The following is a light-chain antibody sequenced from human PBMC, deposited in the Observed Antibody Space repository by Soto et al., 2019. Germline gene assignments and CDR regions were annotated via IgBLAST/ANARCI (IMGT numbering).Light chain of an antibody. J-gene: IGLJ1*01. CDR1: SSDVGGYNY. CDR2: EVS. CDR3: RSYTSSSTLYV. Sequence: QSVLTQPASVSGSPGQSITISCTGTSSDVGGYNYVSWYQQHPGKAPKLMIYEVSNRPSGVSNRFSGSKSGNTASLTISGLQAEDEADYYCRSYTSSSTLYVFGTGNKVPVL. V-gene: IGLV2-14*01.